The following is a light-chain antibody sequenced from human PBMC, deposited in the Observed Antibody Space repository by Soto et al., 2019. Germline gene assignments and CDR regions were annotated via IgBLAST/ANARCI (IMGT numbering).Light chain of an antibody. CDR3: QQANSFLPLT. CDR2: AAS. J-gene: IGKJ4*01. Sequence: DIQMTQSPSSVSASIGYRVTMTCRASQGISNWLAWYQQKPGKAPKLLIYAASTLQSGVPSRFSGGGSGTDFTLTITSLQPEDFATYYCQQANSFLPLTFGGGTKVEIK. V-gene: IGKV1D-12*01. CDR1: QGISNW.